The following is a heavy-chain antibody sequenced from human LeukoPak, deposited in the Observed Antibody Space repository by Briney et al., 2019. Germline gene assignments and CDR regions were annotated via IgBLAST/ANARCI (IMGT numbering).Heavy chain of an antibody. V-gene: IGHV3-30*18. CDR1: GFTFSSYG. CDR2: ISYDGSNK. Sequence: GGSLRLSCAASGFTFSSYGMHWVRQAPGKGLEWVAVISYDGSNKYYADSVKGRFTISRDSSKNTLYLQMNSLRAEDTAVYYCAKDLNYGSGSYYNSWGQGTLVTVSS. CDR3: AKDLNYGSGSYYNS. D-gene: IGHD3-10*01. J-gene: IGHJ4*02.